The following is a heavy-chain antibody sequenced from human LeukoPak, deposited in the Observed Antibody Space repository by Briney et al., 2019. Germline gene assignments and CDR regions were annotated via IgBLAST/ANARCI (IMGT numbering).Heavy chain of an antibody. Sequence: SQTLSLTCAISGDSVSSNSAAWNWIRQSPSRGLEWLGRTYYRSKWYNDYAVSVKSRITINPDTSKNQFSLQLNSVTPEDTAVYYCAREGGRSSGSYYTTRDVLHLDYWGQGTLVTVSS. CDR2: TYYRSKWYN. CDR3: AREGGRSSGSYYTTRDVLHLDY. V-gene: IGHV6-1*01. CDR1: GDSVSSNSAA. D-gene: IGHD3-10*01. J-gene: IGHJ4*02.